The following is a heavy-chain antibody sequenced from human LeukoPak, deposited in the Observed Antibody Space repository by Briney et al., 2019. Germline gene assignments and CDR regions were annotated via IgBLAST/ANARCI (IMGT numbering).Heavy chain of an antibody. V-gene: IGHV3-48*04. J-gene: IGHJ4*02. CDR3: AKVGLTVTTILDYFDY. Sequence: PGGSLRLSCAASGFTFSSSWMTWVRQAPGKGLEWVSYISSSGSTIYYADSVKGRFTISRDNAKNSLYLQMNSLRAEDTAVYYCAKVGLTVTTILDYFDYWGQGTLVTVSS. D-gene: IGHD4-11*01. CDR2: ISSSGSTI. CDR1: GFTFSSSW.